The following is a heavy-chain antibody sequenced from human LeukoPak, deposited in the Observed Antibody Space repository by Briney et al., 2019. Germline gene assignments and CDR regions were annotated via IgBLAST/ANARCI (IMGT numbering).Heavy chain of an antibody. Sequence: GGSLRLSCAASGFTVSSNYMSWVRQAPGKGLEWVSVIYSAGSTYYADSVKGRFTISRDNSKNTLYLPMNSLRAEDTAAYYCAREPSGTYWLDYWGQGTLVTVSS. D-gene: IGHD1-26*01. CDR1: GFTVSSNY. CDR3: AREPSGTYWLDY. V-gene: IGHV3-66*02. J-gene: IGHJ4*02. CDR2: IYSAGST.